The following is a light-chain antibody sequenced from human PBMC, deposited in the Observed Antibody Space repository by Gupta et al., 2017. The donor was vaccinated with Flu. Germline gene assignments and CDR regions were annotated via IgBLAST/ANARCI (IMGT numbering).Light chain of an antibody. CDR3: QQEGSSPFT. CDR1: QTIRSNY. Sequence: GSLPLSTGERHTRSRWASQTIRSNYLAWYQQKPGQAPRLLIYGASSRATGVPDRFSGSGSGTEFTLTISRLEPEDFAVYYCQQEGSSPFTFGQGTKVEIK. V-gene: IGKV3-20*01. CDR2: GAS. J-gene: IGKJ2*01.